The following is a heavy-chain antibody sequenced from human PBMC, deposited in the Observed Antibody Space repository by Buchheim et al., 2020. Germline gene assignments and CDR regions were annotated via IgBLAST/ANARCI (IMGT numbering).Heavy chain of an antibody. V-gene: IGHV3-74*01. CDR1: GFTFSSHW. D-gene: IGHD1-26*01. J-gene: IGHJ4*02. Sequence: EVQLVESGGGLVQPGGSLRLSCAASGFTFSSHWMQWVRQSPGEGLVWVSRISGDGSGITYADSVRGRFTISRDNAKSTLYLQMNSLRAEDTAVYYCGRVTLGATGLDSWGQGT. CDR3: GRVTLGATGLDS. CDR2: ISGDGSGI.